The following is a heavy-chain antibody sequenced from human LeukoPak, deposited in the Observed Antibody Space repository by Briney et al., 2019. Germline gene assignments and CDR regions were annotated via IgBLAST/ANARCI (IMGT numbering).Heavy chain of an antibody. CDR1: GGSFSGYY. CDR3: ARRTDYDIRGSDYYYYGMDV. CDR2: INHSGST. V-gene: IGHV4-34*01. Sequence: SETPSLTCAVYGGSFSGYYWSWIRQPPGKGLEWIGEINHSGSTNYNPSLKSRVTISVDTSKNQFSLKLSSVTAADTAVYYCARRTDYDIRGSDYYYYGMDVWGQGTTVTVSS. J-gene: IGHJ6*02. D-gene: IGHD3-10*02.